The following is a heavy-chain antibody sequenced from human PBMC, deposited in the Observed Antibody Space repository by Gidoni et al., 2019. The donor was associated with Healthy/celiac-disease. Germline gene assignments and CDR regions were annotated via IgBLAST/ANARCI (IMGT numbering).Heavy chain of an antibody. D-gene: IGHD4-17*01. V-gene: IGHV3-21*01. CDR3: ARGVYGNNWFDP. J-gene: IGHJ5*02. CDR2: ISSSSSYI. Sequence: EVQLVESGGGLVKPGGSLRLSCAASGFTFSSYSMNWVRQAPGKGLEWVSSISSSSSYIYYADSVKGRFTISRDNAKNSLYLQMNSLRAEDTAVYYCARGVYGNNWFDPWGQGTLVTVSS. CDR1: GFTFSSYS.